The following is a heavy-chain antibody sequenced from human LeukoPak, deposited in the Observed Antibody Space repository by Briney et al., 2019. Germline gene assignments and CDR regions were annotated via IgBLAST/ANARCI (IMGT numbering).Heavy chain of an antibody. J-gene: IGHJ4*01. CDR3: ARHLRGATDYYDN. CDR2: IYDSGST. V-gene: IGHV4-59*08. Sequence: AATLSLTCTVSGGSISSYYWSWIRQPPGKGLEWIGYIYDSGSTSCNTSLKSRVTLSDDTSKNQFSLKLRSVTAADTAVYYCARHLRGATDYYDNWGQGTLVTVSS. D-gene: IGHD1-26*01. CDR1: GGSISSYY.